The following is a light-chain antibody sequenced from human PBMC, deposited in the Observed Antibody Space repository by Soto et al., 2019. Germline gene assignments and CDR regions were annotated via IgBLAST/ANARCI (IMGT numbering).Light chain of an antibody. Sequence: DIRMTQSPSSLSASVGDRVTITCRASQSISRDLNWYQQKPGKAPNLLIYAASTLESGVPSRFSGSGSGTDFTLTISSLQLEDFATYYCQQNYSTPLAFGGGTKVDIK. J-gene: IGKJ4*01. CDR2: AAS. CDR3: QQNYSTPLA. CDR1: QSISRD. V-gene: IGKV1-39*01.